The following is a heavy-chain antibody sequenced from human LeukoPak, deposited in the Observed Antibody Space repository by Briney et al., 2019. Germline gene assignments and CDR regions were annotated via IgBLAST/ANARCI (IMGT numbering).Heavy chain of an antibody. CDR2: INPSSGGT. D-gene: IGHD2-21*02. V-gene: IGHV1-2*02. CDR1: GYTFTGHY. CDR3: ARDRAYCGGDCYSAPSDY. J-gene: IGHJ4*02. Sequence: ASVKVSCKASGYTFTGHYIHWVRQAPGQGLEWMGWINPSSGGTNYAQKFQGRVTMTRDTSISTAYMELSRLRSDDTAVYYCARDRAYCGGDCYSAPSDYWGQGTLVTVSS.